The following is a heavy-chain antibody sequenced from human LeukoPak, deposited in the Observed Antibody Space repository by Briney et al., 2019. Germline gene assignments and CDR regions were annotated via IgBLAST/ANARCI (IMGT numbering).Heavy chain of an antibody. V-gene: IGHV4-39*07. CDR1: GGSISSSSYY. Sequence: SETLSLTCTVSGGSISSSSYYWGWIRQPPGKGLEWIGSNYYSGSTYYNPSLKSRVTISVDTSKNQFSLKLSSVTAADTAVYYCARLSLLRYFDWYNWFDPWGQGTLVTVSS. D-gene: IGHD3-9*01. J-gene: IGHJ5*02. CDR3: ARLSLLRYFDWYNWFDP. CDR2: NYYSGST.